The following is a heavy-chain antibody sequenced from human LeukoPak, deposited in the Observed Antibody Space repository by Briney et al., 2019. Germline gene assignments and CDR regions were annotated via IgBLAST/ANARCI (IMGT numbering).Heavy chain of an antibody. J-gene: IGHJ6*03. CDR3: ARASETYYYYYYMDV. CDR2: INTNTGNP. Sequence: GSSVTVSCKASGYTFTSYAMNWVRQAPGQGLEGMGWINTNTGNPTYAQGFTGRFVFSLDTSVSTAYLQISSLKAEDTAVYYCARASETYYYYYYMDVWGKGTTVTVSS. V-gene: IGHV7-4-1*02. CDR1: GYTFTSYA.